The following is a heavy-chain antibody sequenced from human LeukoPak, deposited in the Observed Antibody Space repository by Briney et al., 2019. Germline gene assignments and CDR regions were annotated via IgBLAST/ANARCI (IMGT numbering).Heavy chain of an antibody. Sequence: SETLSLTCTVSGGSISSGSYYWSWIRQPAGKGLEWIGRIYTSGSTNYNPSLKSRVTISVDTSENQFSLKLSSVTAADTAVYYCARGLRYYGSGSYFATDYYYYYMDVWGKGTTVTVSS. CDR2: IYTSGST. CDR3: ARGLRYYGSGSYFATDYYYYYMDV. V-gene: IGHV4-61*02. CDR1: GGSISSGSYY. D-gene: IGHD3-10*01. J-gene: IGHJ6*03.